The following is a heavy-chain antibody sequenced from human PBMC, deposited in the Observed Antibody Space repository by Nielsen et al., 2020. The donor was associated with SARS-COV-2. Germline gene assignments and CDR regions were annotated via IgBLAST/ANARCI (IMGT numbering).Heavy chain of an antibody. J-gene: IGHJ4*02. CDR3: ARDDTAMATFEN. CDR2: ISYDGSNK. V-gene: IGHV3-30-3*01. CDR1: GFTFSSYA. D-gene: IGHD5-18*01. Sequence: LSLTCAASGFTFSSYAMHWVRQAPGKGLEWVAVISYDGSNKYYADSVKGRFTISRDNSKNTLYLQMNSLRAEDTAVYYCARDDTAMATFENWGQGTLVTVSS.